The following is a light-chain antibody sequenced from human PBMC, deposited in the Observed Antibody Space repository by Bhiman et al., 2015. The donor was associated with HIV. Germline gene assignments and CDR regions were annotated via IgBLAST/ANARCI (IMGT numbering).Light chain of an antibody. J-gene: IGLJ2*01. Sequence: LTQPASVSGSPGQSITISCTGTSSDVGGYNYVSWYQQRPGHSPTLLIYRNDQRPSGVPPRFSGSIDSYSNSASLTISGLKTEDEAVYYCQSYDVDVHVVFGGGTKLTVL. CDR2: RND. CDR3: QSYDVDVHVV. CDR1: SDVGGYNY. V-gene: IGLV6-57*01.